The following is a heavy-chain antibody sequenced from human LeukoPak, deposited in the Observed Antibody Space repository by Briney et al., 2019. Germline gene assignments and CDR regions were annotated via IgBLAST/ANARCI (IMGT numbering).Heavy chain of an antibody. J-gene: IGHJ4*02. V-gene: IGHV3-74*01. Sequence: GGSLRLSCAASGFTFSSYWMHWVRHAPGKGLVWGSRISSDGGTTNYADSVKGRFTISRDNAKSTLYLQMNSLRAGDTAVYYCAREDPRIAAAGTDYWGQGTQVTVSS. CDR3: AREDPRIAAAGTDY. CDR1: GFTFSSYW. D-gene: IGHD6-13*01. CDR2: ISSDGGTT.